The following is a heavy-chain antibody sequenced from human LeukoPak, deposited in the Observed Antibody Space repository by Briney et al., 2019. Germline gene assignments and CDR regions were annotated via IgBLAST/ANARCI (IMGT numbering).Heavy chain of an antibody. Sequence: GGSLRLSCAASGFTFSSYGMHWVRQAPGKGLEWVAFIRYDGSNKYYADSVKGRFTISRDNSKNTLYLQMNSLRAEDMAVYYCAKAGRGYDSSGYYIWGQGTMVTVSS. CDR2: IRYDGSNK. J-gene: IGHJ3*02. CDR3: AKAGRGYDSSGYYI. V-gene: IGHV3-30*02. CDR1: GFTFSSYG. D-gene: IGHD3-22*01.